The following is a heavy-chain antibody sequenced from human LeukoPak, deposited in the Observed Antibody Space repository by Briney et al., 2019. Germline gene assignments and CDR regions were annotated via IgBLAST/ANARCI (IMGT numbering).Heavy chain of an antibody. CDR1: GFTFDDHA. D-gene: IGHD7-27*01. J-gene: IGHJ3*02. CDR3: AKDSNNWGFDAFDI. CDR2: ISWNSGTI. V-gene: IGHV3-9*03. Sequence: GGSLRLSCAASGFTFDDHAMHWGRHAPGKGLEWVSGISWNSGTIDYADSVKGRFTISRYNAKNSLYLQMNSLRAEDMALYYCAKDSNNWGFDAFDIWGQGTMVTVSS.